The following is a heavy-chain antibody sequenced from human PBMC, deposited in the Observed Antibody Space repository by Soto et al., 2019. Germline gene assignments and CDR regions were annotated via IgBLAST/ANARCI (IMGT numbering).Heavy chain of an antibody. J-gene: IGHJ4*01. Sequence: GASVKVSCKASGYTFTRYGISWVRHAPGQGLERMGWISAYNGNTNYAQKLQGRVSMTTDTSTSTAYMELRSLRSDDTAVYYCAILVYYYDSSFYYSYYFDVLGQGTLVTVSS. CDR2: ISAYNGNT. V-gene: IGHV1-18*01. CDR1: GYTFTRYG. D-gene: IGHD3-22*01. CDR3: AILVYYYDSSFYYSYYFDV.